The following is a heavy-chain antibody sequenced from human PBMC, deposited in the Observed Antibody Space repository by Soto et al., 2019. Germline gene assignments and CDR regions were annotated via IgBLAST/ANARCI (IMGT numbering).Heavy chain of an antibody. V-gene: IGHV1-69*01. CDR2: IIPSCGTA. J-gene: IGHJ5*02. CDR1: GGTFSSYA. D-gene: IGHD2-2*01. Sequence: QVQLVQSGAEVKKPGSSVKVSCKASGGTFSSYAISWVRQAPGQGLEWMGGIIPSCGTANYAQKFQGRVTINADESTGTAYMELSSLRSEDTAVYYCARARYCSSTSCYSWFDPWGQGTLVTVSS. CDR3: ARARYCSSTSCYSWFDP.